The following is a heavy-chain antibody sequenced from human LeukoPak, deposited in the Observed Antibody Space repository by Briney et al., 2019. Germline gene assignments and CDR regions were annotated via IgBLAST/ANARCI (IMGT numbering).Heavy chain of an antibody. CDR2: IYTSGST. CDR1: GGSISSYY. Sequence: SETLSLTCTVSGGSISSYYWSWIRRPAGKGLEWIGRIYTSGSTNYNPSLKSRVTMSVDTSKNQFSLKLSSVTAAHTAVEYCGRESGSYYVSFDYWGQGTLVTVSS. J-gene: IGHJ4*02. V-gene: IGHV4-4*07. D-gene: IGHD1-26*01. CDR3: GRESGSYYVSFDY.